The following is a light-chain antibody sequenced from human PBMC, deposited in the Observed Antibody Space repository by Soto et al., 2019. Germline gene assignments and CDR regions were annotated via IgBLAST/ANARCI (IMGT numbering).Light chain of an antibody. CDR2: GAS. CDR1: QSVSSN. CDR3: QQYTDSPIT. J-gene: IGKJ3*01. V-gene: IGKV3-15*01. Sequence: EIVMTQSPATLSVSPGERATLSCRASQSVSSNLAWYQQKPGQAPRLLVHGASARASGVPARFSGSGSETDFTLPISSLQSEDFAVYYCQQYTDSPITFGPGTKVDI.